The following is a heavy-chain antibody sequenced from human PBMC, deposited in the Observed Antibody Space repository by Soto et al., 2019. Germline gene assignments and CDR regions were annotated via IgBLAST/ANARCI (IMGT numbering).Heavy chain of an antibody. J-gene: IGHJ4*02. CDR2: IDPYDTGI. D-gene: IGHD2-15*01. CDR3: TSDTFGARDS. CDR1: GFAFSSEW. Sequence: PGGSLRLSCAASGFAFSSEWMHWVRQAPGKGLVWVSRIDPYDTGITYADSVKGRFTISRDNAKNTLYLQMNSVRAEDTAVYYCTSDTFGARDSWGQGTLVTVSS. V-gene: IGHV3-74*01.